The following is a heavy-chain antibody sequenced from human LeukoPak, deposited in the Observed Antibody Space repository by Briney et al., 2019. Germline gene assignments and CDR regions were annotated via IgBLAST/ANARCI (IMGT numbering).Heavy chain of an antibody. CDR2: ISYDGSNK. Sequence: GGSLRLSCAASGFTFSSYGMHWVRQAPAKGLEWVAVISYDGSNKYYADSVKGRFTISRDNSKNTLYLQMNSLRAEDAAMYYCTKTGGPWDWGQGTLVTVSS. CDR1: GFTFSSYG. D-gene: IGHD7-27*01. J-gene: IGHJ4*02. CDR3: TKTGGPWD. V-gene: IGHV3-30*18.